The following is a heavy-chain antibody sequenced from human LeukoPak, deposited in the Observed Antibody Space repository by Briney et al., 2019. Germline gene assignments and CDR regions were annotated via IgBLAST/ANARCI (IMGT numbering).Heavy chain of an antibody. Sequence: ASVKVSCKASGYTFTSYYMHWVRQAPGQGLEWMGIIYPSGGSTSYAQKFQGRVTMTRDTSTSTVYMELSSLRSEDTAVYYCARGGYYDSSGYYRPQTYYFDYWGQGTLVTVSS. D-gene: IGHD3-22*01. J-gene: IGHJ4*02. CDR1: GYTFTSYY. V-gene: IGHV1-46*01. CDR3: ARGGYYDSSGYYRPQTYYFDY. CDR2: IYPSGGST.